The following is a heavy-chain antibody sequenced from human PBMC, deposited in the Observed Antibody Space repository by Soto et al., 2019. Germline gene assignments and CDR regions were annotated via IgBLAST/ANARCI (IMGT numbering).Heavy chain of an antibody. CDR2: TNSDGSST. CDR1: GFTFSNYW. V-gene: IGHV3-74*01. J-gene: IGHJ6*01. Sequence: EVQLVESGGGLVQPGGSLRLSCRASGFTFSNYWMHWVRQAPGKGLVWVSRTNSDGSSTRYADSVKGRFTISRDNAKNTLYLQMNSLRAEDTAVYYCARDGYCSGGICYGMDVW. CDR3: ARDGYCSGGICYGMDV. D-gene: IGHD2-15*01.